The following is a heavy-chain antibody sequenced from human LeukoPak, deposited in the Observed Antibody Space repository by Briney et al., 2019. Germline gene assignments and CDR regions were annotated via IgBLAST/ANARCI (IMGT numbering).Heavy chain of an antibody. J-gene: IGHJ4*02. V-gene: IGHV3-53*01. CDR2: IYSGGST. CDR1: GFTFSDHY. D-gene: IGHD3-22*01. Sequence: GGSLRLSCAASGFTFSDHYMSWVRQAPGKGLEWVSVIYSGGSTYYADSVKGRFTISRDNSKNTLYLQMNSLRAEDTAVYYCARDSGLDYYDSSTSDYWGQGTLVTVSS. CDR3: ARDSGLDYYDSSTSDY.